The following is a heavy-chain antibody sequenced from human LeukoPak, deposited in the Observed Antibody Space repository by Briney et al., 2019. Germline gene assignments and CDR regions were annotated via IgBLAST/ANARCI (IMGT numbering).Heavy chain of an antibody. CDR1: GYTFTGYY. J-gene: IGHJ5*02. D-gene: IGHD3-10*01. Sequence: ASVKVSCKASGYTFTGYYMHWVRQAPGQGLEWMGWINPNSGGTNYAQKFQGRVTMTRDTSISTAYMELSRLRSDDTAVYYCARVRDYYGSGSYYHWGQGTLVTVSS. CDR3: ARVRDYYGSGSYYH. CDR2: INPNSGGT. V-gene: IGHV1-2*02.